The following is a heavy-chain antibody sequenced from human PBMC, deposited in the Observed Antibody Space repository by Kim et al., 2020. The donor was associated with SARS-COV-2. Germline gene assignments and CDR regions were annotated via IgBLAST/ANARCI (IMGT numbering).Heavy chain of an antibody. D-gene: IGHD2-2*01. J-gene: IGHJ6*02. CDR1: GYTFTSYG. CDR3: ARDVGACSSTSCYYYYGMDV. Sequence: ASVKVSCKASGYTFTSYGISWVRQAPGQGLEWMGWISAYNGNTNYAQKLQGRVTMTTDTSTSTAYMELRSLRSDDTAVYYCARDVGACSSTSCYYYYGMDVWGQGTTVTVSS. CDR2: ISAYNGNT. V-gene: IGHV1-18*01.